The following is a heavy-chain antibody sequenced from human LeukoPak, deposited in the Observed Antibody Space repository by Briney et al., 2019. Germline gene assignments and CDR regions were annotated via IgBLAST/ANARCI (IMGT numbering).Heavy chain of an antibody. D-gene: IGHD6-19*01. CDR1: GFTFSSYN. Sequence: GRSLRLSCAASGFTFSSYNMHGVRQAPGKGLEGVAVISKDGSNKYYADSAKGRFTIPRDNSKNTVYVEMNSLRGEDTAVHYCARRPQAVAGLDHWGQGTLVTVPS. V-gene: IGHV3-30*03. J-gene: IGHJ4*02. CDR3: ARRPQAVAGLDH. CDR2: ISKDGSNK.